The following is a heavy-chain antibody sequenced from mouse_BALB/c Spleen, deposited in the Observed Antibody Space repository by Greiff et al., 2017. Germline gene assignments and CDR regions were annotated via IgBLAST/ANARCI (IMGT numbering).Heavy chain of an antibody. J-gene: IGHJ2*01. D-gene: IGHD2-14*01. Sequence: EVMLVESGGGLVKPGGSLKLSCAASGFTFSDYYMYWVRQTPEKRLEWVATISDGGSYTYYPDSVKGRFTISRDNAKNNLYLQMSSLKSEDTAMYYCARGGYRYDVGGDYWGQGTTLTVSS. CDR2: ISDGGSYT. V-gene: IGHV5-4*02. CDR1: GFTFSDYY. CDR3: ARGGYRYDVGGDY.